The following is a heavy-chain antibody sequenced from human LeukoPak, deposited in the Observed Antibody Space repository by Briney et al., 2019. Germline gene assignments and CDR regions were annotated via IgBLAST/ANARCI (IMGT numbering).Heavy chain of an antibody. Sequence: ASVKVSCKVSGYTLSELSMHWVRQAPGKGLEWMGGFDLEDGETIYVQKFQGRVTMTEDTSTDTAYMELSSLRSDDTAVYFCAVGEVGQLFDYWGQGTLVTVSS. D-gene: IGHD5-24*01. V-gene: IGHV1-24*01. CDR2: FDLEDGET. J-gene: IGHJ4*02. CDR3: AVGEVGQLFDY. CDR1: GYTLSELS.